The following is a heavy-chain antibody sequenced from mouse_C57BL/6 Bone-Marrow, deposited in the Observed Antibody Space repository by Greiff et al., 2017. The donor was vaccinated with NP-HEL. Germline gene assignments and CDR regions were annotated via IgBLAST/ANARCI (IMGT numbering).Heavy chain of an antibody. V-gene: IGHV1-15*01. CDR1: GYTFTDYE. Sequence: VQLQQPGAELVRPGASVTLSCKASGYTFTDYEMHWVKQTPVHGLEWIGAIDPDTGGTAYNQKFKGKAILTVDKSSSTAYMELRSLTSEDSAVYYCTRHYDGAYWGRGTLVTVSA. CDR3: TRHYDGAY. D-gene: IGHD1-2*01. CDR2: IDPDTGGT. J-gene: IGHJ3*01.